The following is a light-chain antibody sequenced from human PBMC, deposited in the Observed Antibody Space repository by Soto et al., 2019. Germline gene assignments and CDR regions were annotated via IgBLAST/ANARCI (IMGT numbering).Light chain of an antibody. Sequence: AIRMIQSPSSFSASTGDRVTITCRASQGISSYLAWYQQKPGKAPKLLIYAASTLQSGVPSRFSGSGSGTDFTLTISCLQSEDFATYYCQQYYSYHTWTFGQGTKVEIK. CDR1: QGISSY. V-gene: IGKV1-8*01. J-gene: IGKJ1*01. CDR2: AAS. CDR3: QQYYSYHTWT.